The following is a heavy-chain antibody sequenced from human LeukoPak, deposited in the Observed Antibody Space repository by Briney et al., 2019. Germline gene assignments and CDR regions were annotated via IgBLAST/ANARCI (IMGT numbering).Heavy chain of an antibody. CDR2: IKSDGSQK. D-gene: IGHD4-17*01. CDR3: ASDDYGPGVY. Sequence: GGSLRLSCTTSGLNFVEHSMSWVRQAPGKGLEWVANIKSDGSQKYYVDSVKGRFTISRDNAKNSLYLQMNSLRAEDTAVYYCASDDYGPGVYWGQGTLVTVSS. CDR1: GLNFVEHS. J-gene: IGHJ4*02. V-gene: IGHV3-7*01.